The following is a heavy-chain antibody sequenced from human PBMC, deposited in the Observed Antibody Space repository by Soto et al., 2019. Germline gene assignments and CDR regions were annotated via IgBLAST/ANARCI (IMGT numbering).Heavy chain of an antibody. J-gene: IGHJ6*02. V-gene: IGHV3-21*01. CDR3: AKGRDDILTGYYNGGGMDV. D-gene: IGHD3-9*01. CDR1: GFTFSSYS. Sequence: VGSLRLSCAASGFTFSSYSMNWVRQAPGKGLEWVSSISSSSSYIYYADSVKGRFTISRDNSKNTLYLQMNSLRAEDTAVYYCAKGRDDILTGYYNGGGMDVWGQGTTVTVSS. CDR2: ISSSSSYI.